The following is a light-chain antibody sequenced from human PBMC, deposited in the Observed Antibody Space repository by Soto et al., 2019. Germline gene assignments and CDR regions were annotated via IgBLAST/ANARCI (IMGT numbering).Light chain of an antibody. CDR1: QSVSSSY. Sequence: EIVLTQSPGTLSLSPWERATLSCRASQSVSSSYLAWYQQKPGQAPRLLIYGASSRATGIPDRFSGSGSGTDFTLTISRLEPEDFAVYYCQQYGSSPRVFGQGTKVDI. CDR2: GAS. V-gene: IGKV3-20*01. J-gene: IGKJ1*01. CDR3: QQYGSSPRV.